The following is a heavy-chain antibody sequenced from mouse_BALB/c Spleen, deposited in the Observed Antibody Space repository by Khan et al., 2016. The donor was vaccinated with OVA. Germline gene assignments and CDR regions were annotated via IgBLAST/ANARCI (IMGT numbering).Heavy chain of an antibody. CDR1: GYTFTDYY. CDR3: ARMGTTSLDF. V-gene: IGHV1-77*01. D-gene: IGHD2-3*01. Sequence: QVQLQQPGTELARPGASVKLSCKASGYTFTDYYITWVKQRTGQDLEWIGEIYPGSGNTYYNEKFKGKATLTADKFSNTAYMQLSSLTSGDSAVYFCARMGTTSLDFWGQGTSLTVSS. CDR2: IYPGSGNT. J-gene: IGHJ2*02.